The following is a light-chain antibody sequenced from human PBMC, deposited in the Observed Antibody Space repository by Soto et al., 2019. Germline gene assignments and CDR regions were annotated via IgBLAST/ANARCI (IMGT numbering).Light chain of an antibody. V-gene: IGKV3-11*01. CDR2: GAS. J-gene: IGKJ5*01. CDR3: QQRSNWPRT. Sequence: EIVLTQSPGTLSLSPGERATLSCRASQSVSNNYLAWYQQKPGQAPRLLIYGASTRATSIPARFSGSGSGTDFTLTISSLEPEDFAVYYCQQRSNWPRTFGQGTRLEI. CDR1: QSVSNNY.